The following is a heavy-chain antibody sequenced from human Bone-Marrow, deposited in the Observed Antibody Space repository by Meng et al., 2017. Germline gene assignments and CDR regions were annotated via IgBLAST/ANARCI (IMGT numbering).Heavy chain of an antibody. CDR3: AKNFFNDFLDS. D-gene: IGHD2-21*02. Sequence: GESLMISCAAPGFSFSNYEMNWVRQAPGKGLEWVSYISTSGDIIHYADSVKGRFTISRDNAKNSLYLQLNSLRAGDTAVYYCAKNFFNDFLDSWGQGALVTVSS. CDR1: GFSFSNYE. CDR2: ISTSGDII. V-gene: IGHV3-48*03. J-gene: IGHJ4*02.